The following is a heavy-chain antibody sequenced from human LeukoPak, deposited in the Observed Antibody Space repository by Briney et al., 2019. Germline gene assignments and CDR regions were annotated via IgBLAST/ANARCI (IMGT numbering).Heavy chain of an antibody. CDR2: ISSDGSST. CDR3: AKSGGITIFGLVDY. D-gene: IGHD3-3*01. V-gene: IGHV3-74*01. Sequence: GGSLRLSCAASGFTFSSYWMHWVRQAPGKGLVWVSRISSDGSSTTYADSVKGRFTISRDNSKNTLYLQMNSLRAEDTAVYHCAKSGGITIFGLVDYWGQGTLVTVSS. J-gene: IGHJ4*02. CDR1: GFTFSSYW.